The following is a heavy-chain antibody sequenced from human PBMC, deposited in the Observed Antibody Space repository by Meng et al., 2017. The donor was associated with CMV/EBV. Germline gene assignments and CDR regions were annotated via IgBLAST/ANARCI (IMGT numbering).Heavy chain of an antibody. D-gene: IGHD6-6*01. J-gene: IGHJ4*02. V-gene: IGHV3-64*02. CDR3: TTDLSSGFDY. CDR1: GFTFSSYA. CDR2: ISSNGGST. Sequence: GGSLRLSCAASGFTFSSYAMHWVRQAPGKGLEYVSAISSNGGSTYYADSVKGRFTISRDDSKNTLYLQMNSLKTEDTAVYYCTTDLSSGFDYWGQGTLVTVSS.